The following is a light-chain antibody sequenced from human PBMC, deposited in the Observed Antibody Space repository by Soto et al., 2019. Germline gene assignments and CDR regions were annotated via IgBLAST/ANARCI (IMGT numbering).Light chain of an antibody. CDR3: QHYNNWIAS. J-gene: IGKJ4*01. V-gene: IGKV3-15*01. CDR2: AAS. CDR1: QSVSSSY. Sequence: EIELTLSPGTLFLTTGERATLFCRASQSVSSSYSAWYQQKPGQPPRLLIDAASTRATGVPARFSGSGSGTEFTLTISSLQSEDFAVYYCQHYNNWIASFGGGTKVDIK.